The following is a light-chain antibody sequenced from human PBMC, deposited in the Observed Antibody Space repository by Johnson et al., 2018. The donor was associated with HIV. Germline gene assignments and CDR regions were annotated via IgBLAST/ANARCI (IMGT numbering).Light chain of an antibody. J-gene: IGLJ1*01. CDR1: SSNIGNNY. CDR2: DNN. CDR3: GTWDSSLSAYV. V-gene: IGLV1-51*01. Sequence: QSMLTQPPSVSAAPGQKVTISCSGSSSNIGNNYVSWYQQFPGTAPKLLIYDNNKRPSGIPDRFSGSKSGPSATLVITGLQTGDEADYYCGTWDSSLSAYVFGTGTKVTVL.